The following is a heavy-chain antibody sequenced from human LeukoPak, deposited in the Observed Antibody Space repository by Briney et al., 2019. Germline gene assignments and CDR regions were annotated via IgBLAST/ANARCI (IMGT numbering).Heavy chain of an antibody. D-gene: IGHD2/OR15-2a*01. CDR2: ISYDGSNK. V-gene: IGHV3-30*03. CDR1: GFTFSSYG. CDR3: ARDSRYNEYYYYGMDV. Sequence: GGSLRLSCAASGFTFSSYGMHWVRQAPGKGLEWVAVISYDGSNKYYADSVKGRFTISRDNSKNTLYLQMNSLRAEDTAVYYCARDSRYNEYYYYGMDVWGQGTTVTVS. J-gene: IGHJ6*02.